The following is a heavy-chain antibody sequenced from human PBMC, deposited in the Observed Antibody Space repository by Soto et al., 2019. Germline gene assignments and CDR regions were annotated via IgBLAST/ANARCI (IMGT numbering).Heavy chain of an antibody. D-gene: IGHD3-3*01. CDR2: ISSGSSTL. Sequence: GGSLRLSCAASGFTFSSYSMNWVRQAPGKGLEWVSYISSGSSTLYYGDSVKGRFSISRDNARNSLYLQMNSLRAEDTAVYYCARPDLWSGQHDYWGQGTLVTVSS. CDR1: GFTFSSYS. CDR3: ARPDLWSGQHDY. V-gene: IGHV3-48*01. J-gene: IGHJ4*02.